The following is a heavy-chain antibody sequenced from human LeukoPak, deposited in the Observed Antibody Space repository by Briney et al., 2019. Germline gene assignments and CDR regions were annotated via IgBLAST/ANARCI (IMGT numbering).Heavy chain of an antibody. Sequence: ASVKVSCKASGYTFTDYYMHWVRQAPGQGLEWMGWINTNTGNPTYAQGFTGRFVFSLDTSVSTAYLQISSLKAEDTAVYYCAGDLGISGTVDAFDIWGQGTMVTVSS. CDR3: AGDLGISGTVDAFDI. V-gene: IGHV7-4-1*02. CDR1: GYTFTDYY. D-gene: IGHD1-14*01. J-gene: IGHJ3*02. CDR2: INTNTGNP.